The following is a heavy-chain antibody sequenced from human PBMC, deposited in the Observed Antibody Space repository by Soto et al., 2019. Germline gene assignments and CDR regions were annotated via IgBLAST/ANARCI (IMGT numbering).Heavy chain of an antibody. J-gene: IGHJ6*02. CDR2: IKQDGSEK. Sequence: PGGSLRLSCAASGFTFSSYWMSWVRQAPGKGLEWVANIKQDGSEKYYVDSVKGRFTISRDNAKNSLYLQMNSLRAEDTAVYYCATEITIFGVVNGGMDVWGQGTTVTVSS. D-gene: IGHD3-3*01. V-gene: IGHV3-7*01. CDR3: ATEITIFGVVNGGMDV. CDR1: GFTFSSYW.